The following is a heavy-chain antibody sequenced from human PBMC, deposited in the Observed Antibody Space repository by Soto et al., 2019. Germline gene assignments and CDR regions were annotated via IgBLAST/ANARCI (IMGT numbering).Heavy chain of an antibody. D-gene: IGHD1-26*01. CDR1: GGTFSSYA. CDR3: ARVVGATTAVAFDI. V-gene: IGHV1-69*13. Sequence: RASVKVSCKAAGGTFSSYAISWLRQAPGQGLEWMGGIIPIFGTANYAQKFQGRVTITADESTSTAYMQLSSLRSEDTAVYYCARVVGATTAVAFDIWGQGTMVTVSS. J-gene: IGHJ3*02. CDR2: IIPIFGTA.